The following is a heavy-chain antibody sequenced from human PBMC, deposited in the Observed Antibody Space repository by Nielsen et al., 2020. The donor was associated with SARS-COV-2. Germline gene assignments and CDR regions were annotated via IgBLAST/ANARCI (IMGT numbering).Heavy chain of an antibody. V-gene: IGHV3-11*04. D-gene: IGHD5-12*01. Sequence: GESLKISCAASGFTFSNAWMSWVRQAPGKGLEWVSYISSSGSTIYYADSVKGRFTISRDNAKNSLYLQMNSLRAEDTAVYYCARDGDIVATADYYYYGMDVWGQGTTVTVSS. CDR3: ARDGDIVATADYYYYGMDV. CDR1: GFTFSNAW. J-gene: IGHJ6*02. CDR2: ISSSGSTI.